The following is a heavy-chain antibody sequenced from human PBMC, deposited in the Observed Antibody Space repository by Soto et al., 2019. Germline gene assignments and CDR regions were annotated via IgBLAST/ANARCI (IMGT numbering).Heavy chain of an antibody. CDR1: GFTFSNAW. CDR3: TTDLGYCSSTSCLPIDY. J-gene: IGHJ4*02. CDR2: IKSKTDGGTT. Sequence: GGSLRLSCAASGFTFSNAWMSWVRQAPGKGLEWVGRIKSKTDGGTTDYAAPVKGRFTISRDDSKNTLYLQMNSLKTEDTAVYYCTTDLGYCSSTSCLPIDYWGQGTLVTVSS. V-gene: IGHV3-15*01. D-gene: IGHD2-2*01.